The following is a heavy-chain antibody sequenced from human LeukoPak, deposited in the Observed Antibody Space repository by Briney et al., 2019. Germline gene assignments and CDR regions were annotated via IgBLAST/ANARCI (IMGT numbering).Heavy chain of an antibody. CDR2: INPNSGGT. CDR3: ARVPVRVQGVIIPYFDC. V-gene: IGHV1-2*02. J-gene: IGHJ4*02. CDR1: GYTFTGYY. Sequence: ASVKVSCKASGYTFTGYYMHWVRQAPGQGLEWMGWINPNSGGTNYAQKFQGRVTMTRDTSISTAYMELSRLRSDDTAVYYCARVPVRVQGVIIPYFDCWGQGTLVTVSS. D-gene: IGHD3-10*01.